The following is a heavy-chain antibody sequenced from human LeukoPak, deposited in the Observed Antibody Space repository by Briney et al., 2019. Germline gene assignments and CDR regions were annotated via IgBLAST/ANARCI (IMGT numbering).Heavy chain of an antibody. Sequence: PSETLSLTCTISGGSISSYYWSWIRQPPGKGLEWIGYIYYSGTTNYNPPLKSRVTISLDTSKNQFSLNLNSVTAADTAVYYCAREIWFGEKGWFDPWGQGTLVSVSS. V-gene: IGHV4-59*12. CDR1: GGSISSYY. D-gene: IGHD3-10*01. CDR3: AREIWFGEKGWFDP. J-gene: IGHJ5*02. CDR2: IYYSGTT.